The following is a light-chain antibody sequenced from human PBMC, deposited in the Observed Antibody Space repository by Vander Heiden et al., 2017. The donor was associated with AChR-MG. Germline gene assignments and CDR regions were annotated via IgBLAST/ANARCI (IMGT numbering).Light chain of an antibody. J-gene: IGLJ7*01. CDR1: GGDVGLYNL. V-gene: IGLV2-23*01. CDR2: EGT. CDR3: CSYAGRSDSSV. Sequence: QSALTQPASVSGSPGPSITISCTGTGGDVGLYNLVSWYQHHPGKAPKLLIYEGTRRPLGGSDRFSASKSATTASLTISGLQAGDEAHDYCCSYAGRSDSSVFGGGTQL.